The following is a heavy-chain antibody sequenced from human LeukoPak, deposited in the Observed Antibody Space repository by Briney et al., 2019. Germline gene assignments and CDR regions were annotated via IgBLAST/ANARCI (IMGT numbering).Heavy chain of an antibody. J-gene: IGHJ4*02. CDR3: AREGNGLLSKDFDY. Sequence: GASVKVSCKSSGFTFTDYYIHWVRQAPGQGLEWMGYIGPHSSATSSPQEFQGRVTMTRDTSMSTAYMELTRLISDDTAVYYCAREGNGLLSKDFDYWGQGTLVTVSS. V-gene: IGHV1-2*02. CDR1: GFTFTDYY. D-gene: IGHD2/OR15-2a*01. CDR2: IGPHSSAT.